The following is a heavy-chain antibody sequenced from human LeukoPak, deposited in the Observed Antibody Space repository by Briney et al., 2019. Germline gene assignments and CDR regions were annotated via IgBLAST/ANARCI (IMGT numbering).Heavy chain of an antibody. CDR2: IYSSGST. V-gene: IGHV4-4*07. J-gene: IGHJ4*02. CDR1: GASISAFH. CDR3: ARKDGDY. Sequence: SETLSLTCTVSGASISAFHWTWFRQPAGKGLEWIGLIYSSGSTLFNPSLKSRVAMSVDLTKNQLSLKLTSVTAADTAMYYCARKDGDYWGRGTLVTVSS.